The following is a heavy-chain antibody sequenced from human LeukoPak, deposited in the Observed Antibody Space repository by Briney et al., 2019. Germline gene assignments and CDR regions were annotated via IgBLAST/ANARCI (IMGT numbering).Heavy chain of an antibody. V-gene: IGHV1-69*13. J-gene: IGHJ4*02. D-gene: IGHD6-6*01. CDR2: IIPIFGTA. CDR3: ATLTALIAARPAGDY. CDR1: GGTFSSYA. Sequence: ASVKVSCKASGGTFSSYAISWVRQAPGQGLEWMGGIIPIFGTANYAQKFQGRVTITADESTSTAYMELSSLRSEDTAVYYCATLTALIAARPAGDYWGLGTLVTVSS.